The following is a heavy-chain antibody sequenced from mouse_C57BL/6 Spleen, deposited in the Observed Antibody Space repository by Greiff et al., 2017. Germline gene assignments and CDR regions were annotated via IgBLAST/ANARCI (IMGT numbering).Heavy chain of an antibody. CDR2: IDPSDSYT. V-gene: IGHV1-69*01. Sequence: QVQLQQPGAELVMPGASVKLSCKASGYTFTSYWMHWVKQRPGQGLEWIGEIDPSDSYTNYNQKFKGKSTLTVDKSSSTAYMQLSSLTSEDSAVYYCARGDYSNGLDYWGQGTTLTVSS. CDR1: GYTFTSYW. J-gene: IGHJ2*01. CDR3: ARGDYSNGLDY. D-gene: IGHD2-5*01.